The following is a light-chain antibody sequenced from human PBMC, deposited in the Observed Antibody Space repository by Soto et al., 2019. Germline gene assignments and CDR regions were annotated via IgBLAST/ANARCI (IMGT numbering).Light chain of an antibody. CDR3: QQYGSSPT. CDR2: GAS. J-gene: IGKJ4*01. Sequence: EIMMTQSPATLSVSPGERATLSCRASQSVSSSYLAWYQQKPGQAPRLLIYGASSRATGIPDRFSGSGSGTDFTLTISRLEPEDFAVYYCQQYGSSPTFGGGTKVDIK. CDR1: QSVSSSY. V-gene: IGKV3-20*01.